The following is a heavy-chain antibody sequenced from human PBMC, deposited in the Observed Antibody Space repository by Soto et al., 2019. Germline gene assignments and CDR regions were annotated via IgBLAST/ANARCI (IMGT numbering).Heavy chain of an antibody. Sequence: GGSLRLSCAASGFTFSSYAMSWVRQAPGKGLEWVSAISGSGGSTYYADSVKGRFTISRDNSKNTLYLQMNSLRAEDTAVYYCASYCGGDCYYYFDYWGQGTLVTVSS. CDR2: ISGSGGST. J-gene: IGHJ4*02. D-gene: IGHD2-21*01. CDR3: ASYCGGDCYYYFDY. V-gene: IGHV3-23*01. CDR1: GFTFSSYA.